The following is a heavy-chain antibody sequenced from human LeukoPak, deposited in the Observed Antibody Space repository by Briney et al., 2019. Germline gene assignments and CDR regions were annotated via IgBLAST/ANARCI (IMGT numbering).Heavy chain of an antibody. D-gene: IGHD5-18*01. CDR2: ISSSSSYI. CDR1: GFTFSNAW. J-gene: IGHJ4*02. Sequence: PGGSLRLSCAASGFTFSNAWMSWVRQAPGKGLEWVSSISSSSSYIYYADSVKGRFTISRDNAKNSLYLQMNSLRAEDTAVYYCARDATYSYGPAFDYWGQGTLVTVSS. CDR3: ARDATYSYGPAFDY. V-gene: IGHV3-21*01.